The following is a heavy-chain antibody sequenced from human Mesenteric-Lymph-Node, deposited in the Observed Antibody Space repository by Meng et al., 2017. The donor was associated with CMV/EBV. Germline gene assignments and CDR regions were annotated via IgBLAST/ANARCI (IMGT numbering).Heavy chain of an antibody. CDR1: GFSFSDYY. V-gene: IGHV4-38-2*01. Sequence: ESLKISCALSGFSFSDYYMSWIRQAPGKGLEWIGSIYYSGSTYYNPSLKSRVTISVDTSKNQFSLKLSSVTAADTAVYYCATTYRYSSSKADAFDIWGQGTMVTVSS. CDR2: IYYSGST. J-gene: IGHJ3*02. CDR3: ATTYRYSSSKADAFDI. D-gene: IGHD6-6*01.